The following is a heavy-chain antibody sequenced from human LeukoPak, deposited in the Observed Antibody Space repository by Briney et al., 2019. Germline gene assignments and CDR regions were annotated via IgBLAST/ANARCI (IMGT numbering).Heavy chain of an antibody. CDR3: ASPRTAAGTP. Sequence: SRTLSLTCTVSGGSISSGGYYWSWIRQHPGKGLEWIGYIYYSGSTYYNPSLKSRVTISVDTSKNQFSLKLSSVTAADTAVYYCASPRTAAGTPWSQGTLVTVSS. CDR1: GGSISSGGYY. D-gene: IGHD6-13*01. J-gene: IGHJ5*02. CDR2: IYYSGST. V-gene: IGHV4-31*03.